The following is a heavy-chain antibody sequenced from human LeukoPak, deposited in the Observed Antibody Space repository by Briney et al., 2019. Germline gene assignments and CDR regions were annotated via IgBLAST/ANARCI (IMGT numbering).Heavy chain of an antibody. CDR2: IIVGSGRT. D-gene: IGHD3-16*02. Sequence: SVKVSCKASGFTFSNSAIQWVRQARGQRLEWIGWIIVGSGRTHYAQNLQERLTITRDMSTNTAYMELSSLRSDDTAVYYCARDQISITFGGVIVMHYWGQGTLVTVSS. V-gene: IGHV1-58*02. J-gene: IGHJ4*02. CDR3: ARDQISITFGGVIVMHY. CDR1: GFTFSNSA.